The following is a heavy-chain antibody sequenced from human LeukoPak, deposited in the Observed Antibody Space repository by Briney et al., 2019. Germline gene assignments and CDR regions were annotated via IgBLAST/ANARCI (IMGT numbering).Heavy chain of an antibody. CDR2: FDPEDGET. Sequence: ASVKVSCKVSGYTLTELSMHWVRQAPGKGLEWMGGFDPEDGETIYAQKFQGRVTMTEDTSTDTAYMELSSLRSEDTAVYYCATGYCSGGSCPRHYYYYMDVWGKGTTVTVSS. V-gene: IGHV1-24*01. J-gene: IGHJ6*03. D-gene: IGHD2-15*01. CDR1: GYTLTELS. CDR3: ATGYCSGGSCPRHYYYYMDV.